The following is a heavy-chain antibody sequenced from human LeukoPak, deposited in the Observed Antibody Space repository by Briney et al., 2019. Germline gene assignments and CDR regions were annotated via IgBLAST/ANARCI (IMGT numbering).Heavy chain of an antibody. CDR3: ARDAGQEASWYGEQLDY. CDR2: ISSSGSTI. V-gene: IGHV3-48*03. Sequence: GGSLRLSCAASGITFTTYAMSWVRQAPGKGLEWVSYISSSGSTIYYADSVKGRFTISRDNAKNSLYLQMNSLRAEDTAVYYCARDAGQEASWYGEQLDYWGQGTLVTVSS. D-gene: IGHD3-10*01. J-gene: IGHJ4*02. CDR1: GITFTTYA.